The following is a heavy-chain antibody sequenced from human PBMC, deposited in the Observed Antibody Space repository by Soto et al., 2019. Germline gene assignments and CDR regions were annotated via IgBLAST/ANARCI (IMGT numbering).Heavy chain of an antibody. Sequence: PGGSLRLSCAASGFTFSSYAMHWVRQAPGKGLEWVAVISYDGSSKYYADSVKGRFTISRDNSKNTLYLQMNSLRAEDTAVYYCARFEFWSGTIYYYYGMDVWGQGTTVTVSS. V-gene: IGHV3-30-3*01. CDR2: ISYDGSSK. J-gene: IGHJ6*02. CDR1: GFTFSSYA. D-gene: IGHD3-3*01. CDR3: ARFEFWSGTIYYYYGMDV.